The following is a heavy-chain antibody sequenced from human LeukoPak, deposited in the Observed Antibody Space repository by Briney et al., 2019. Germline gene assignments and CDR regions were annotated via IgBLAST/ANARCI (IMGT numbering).Heavy chain of an antibody. CDR2: IYYSGST. V-gene: IGHV4-59*12. J-gene: IGHJ6*03. CDR1: GGSISSYY. Sequence: SETLSLTCTVSGGSISSYYWSWIRQPPGKGLEWIGYIYYSGSTNYNPSLKSRVTISVDTSKNQFSLQLNSVTPEDTAVYYCARDPITYSSSFMDVWGKGTTVTVSS. D-gene: IGHD6-13*01. CDR3: ARDPITYSSSFMDV.